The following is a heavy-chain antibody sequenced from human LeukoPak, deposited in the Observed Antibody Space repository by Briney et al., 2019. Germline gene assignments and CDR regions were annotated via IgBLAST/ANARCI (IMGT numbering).Heavy chain of an antibody. CDR1: GGSFSGYY. D-gene: IGHD2-15*01. V-gene: IGHV4-34*01. J-gene: IGHJ5*02. Sequence: SETLSLTCAVYGGSFSGYYWSWIRQPPGKGLEWIGEINHSGSTNYNPSLKSRVTISVDTSKNQFSLKLSSVTAADTAVYYCAREIVVVVAATPTSNWFDPWGQGALVTVSS. CDR2: INHSGST. CDR3: AREIVVVVAATPTSNWFDP.